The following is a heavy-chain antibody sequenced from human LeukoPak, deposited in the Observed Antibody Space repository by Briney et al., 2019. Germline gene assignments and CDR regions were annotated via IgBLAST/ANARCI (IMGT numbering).Heavy chain of an antibody. D-gene: IGHD3-3*01. CDR1: GDSVSSNSAA. J-gene: IGHJ4*02. Sequence: SQTLSLTCAISGDSVSSNSAAWNWIRQSPSRGLEWLGRTYYRSKWYNDYAVSVKSRITINPDTSKNQFSLQLNSVTPEDTAVYYCARVGVPAYDFWSGPRRAPFDYWGQGTLVTVSS. CDR2: TYYRSKWYN. V-gene: IGHV6-1*01. CDR3: ARVGVPAYDFWSGPRRAPFDY.